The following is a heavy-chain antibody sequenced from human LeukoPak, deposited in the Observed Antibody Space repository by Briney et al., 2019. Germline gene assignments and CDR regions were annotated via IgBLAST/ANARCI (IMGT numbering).Heavy chain of an antibody. V-gene: IGHV1-18*04. CDR2: ISAYNGNT. CDR1: DTFTSYG. J-gene: IGHJ4*02. D-gene: IGHD3-10*01. Sequence: GASVKVSSKASDTFTSYGISWVRQAPGQGLEWMGWISAYNGNTNYAQKLQGRVTMTTDTSTSTAYMELRSLRSDDTAVYYCARDYYGSGSYFSIDYWGQGTLATVSS. CDR3: ARDYYGSGSYFSIDY.